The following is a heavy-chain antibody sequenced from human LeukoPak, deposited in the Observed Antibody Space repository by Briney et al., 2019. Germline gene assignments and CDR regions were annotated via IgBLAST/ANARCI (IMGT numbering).Heavy chain of an antibody. V-gene: IGHV3-23*01. D-gene: IGHD2-15*01. CDR1: GFMFSQHT. CDR3: ARYENGGIDY. Sequence: GGSLRLSCAVSGFMFSQHTMSWVRQAPGKRLEWVSSISGSGDATRYADSVMGRFTISRDNSKNTLYLQMNNLRAEDTAVYYCARYENGGIDYWGQGTLVTVSS. J-gene: IGHJ4*02. CDR2: ISGSGDAT.